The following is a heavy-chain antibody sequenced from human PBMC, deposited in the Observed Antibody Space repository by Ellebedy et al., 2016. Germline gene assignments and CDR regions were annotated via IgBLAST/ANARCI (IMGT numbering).Heavy chain of an antibody. Sequence: GGSLRLXCAASGVTFSSYAMHWVRQAPGKGLEWVAVISYDGSNKYYADSVKGRFTISRDNSKNTLYLQMNSLRAEDTAVYYCAKTGGYSYGDCFDYWGQGTLVTVSS. D-gene: IGHD5-18*01. J-gene: IGHJ4*02. CDR3: AKTGGYSYGDCFDY. CDR2: ISYDGSNK. V-gene: IGHV3-30*18. CDR1: GVTFSSYA.